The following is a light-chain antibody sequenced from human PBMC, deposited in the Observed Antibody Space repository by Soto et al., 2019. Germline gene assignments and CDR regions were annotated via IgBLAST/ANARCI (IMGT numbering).Light chain of an antibody. CDR3: QQYRTYPWT. CDR2: KAS. V-gene: IGKV1-5*03. Sequence: DIQMTQSPSTLSASIGDRVTITCRASQSISSWLAWFQQKPGKAPKLLIYKASSLQSGVPSRFSGRGSGTEFTLTISSLQPDDVATYYCQQYRTYPWTFGQGTKVEIK. J-gene: IGKJ1*01. CDR1: QSISSW.